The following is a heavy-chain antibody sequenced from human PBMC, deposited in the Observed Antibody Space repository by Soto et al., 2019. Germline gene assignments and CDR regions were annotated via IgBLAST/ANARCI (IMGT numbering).Heavy chain of an antibody. Sequence: PSETLSLTCSVSDDSINSDKYYWGWIRQPPGKGLEWIGSIYYRGNAYYNPSRQTRVTISLDKSKSQFSLKLNSVTAADSAVYFCARLEGLATISYYFDFWGQGALVTVSS. D-gene: IGHD3-9*01. CDR3: ARLEGLATISYYFDF. J-gene: IGHJ4*02. CDR2: IYYRGNA. CDR1: DDSINSDKYY. V-gene: IGHV4-39*01.